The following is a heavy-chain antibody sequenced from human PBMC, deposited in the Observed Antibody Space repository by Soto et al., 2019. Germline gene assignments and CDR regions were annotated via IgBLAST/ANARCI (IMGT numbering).Heavy chain of an antibody. CDR2: ISGSGGST. Sequence: EVQLLESGGGLVQPGGSLRLSCAASGFTFSSYAMSWVRQAPGKGLEWVSAISGSGGSTYYADSVKGRFTISRDNSKNTLYLQMNSLRAEDTAVYYCATLGGGVPAANFGLIDDAFDIWGQGTMVTVSS. D-gene: IGHD2-2*01. CDR3: ATLGGGVPAANFGLIDDAFDI. V-gene: IGHV3-23*01. CDR1: GFTFSSYA. J-gene: IGHJ3*02.